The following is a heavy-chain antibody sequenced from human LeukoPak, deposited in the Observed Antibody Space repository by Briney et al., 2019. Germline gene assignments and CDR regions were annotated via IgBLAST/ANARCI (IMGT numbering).Heavy chain of an antibody. V-gene: IGHV4-59*08. CDR1: GGSISSYY. CDR2: IFYSGST. D-gene: IGHD4-17*01. CDR3: ARHGVDDYGDYRGWIDP. Sequence: SETLSLTCTVSGGSISSYYWSWIRQPPGKGLEWIGFIFYSGSTNSNPSLKSRVTISVDTSKNQFSLKLSSVTAADTAVYYCARHGVDDYGDYRGWIDPWGQGTLVTVFS. J-gene: IGHJ5*02.